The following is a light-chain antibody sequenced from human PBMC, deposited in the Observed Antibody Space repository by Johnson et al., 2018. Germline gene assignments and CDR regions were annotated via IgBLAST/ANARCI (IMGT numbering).Light chain of an antibody. CDR3: GTWDSSLSAGNV. CDR2: ENN. CDR1: SSNIGNNY. J-gene: IGLJ1*01. V-gene: IGLV1-51*02. Sequence: QSVLTQPPSVSAAPGQKVTISCSGSSSNIGNNYVSWYQQLPGTAPKLLIYENNKRPSGIPYRFSGSNSGTSATLGITGLPTGDEADYYCGTWDSSLSAGNVFGTGTKVTVL.